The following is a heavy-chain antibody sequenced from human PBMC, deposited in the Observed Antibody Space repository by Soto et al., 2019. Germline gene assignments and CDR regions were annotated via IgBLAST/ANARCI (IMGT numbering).Heavy chain of an antibody. Sequence: ASVKVSCKASGYTFTSYAMHWVRQAPGQRLEWMGWINAGNGNTKYSQKFQGRVTITRDTSASTAYMELSSLRSEDTAVYYCARDRNYDFWSGYYNYYYYYMDVWGKGTTVTVSS. CDR2: INAGNGNT. D-gene: IGHD3-3*01. CDR3: ARDRNYDFWSGYYNYYYYYMDV. V-gene: IGHV1-3*01. CDR1: GYTFTSYA. J-gene: IGHJ6*03.